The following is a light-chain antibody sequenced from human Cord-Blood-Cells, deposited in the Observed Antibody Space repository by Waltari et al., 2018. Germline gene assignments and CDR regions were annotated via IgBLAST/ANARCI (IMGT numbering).Light chain of an antibody. V-gene: IGKV4-1*01. CDR2: WAS. CDR3: QQYYSTPIT. CDR1: QSVLYSSNNKNY. Sequence: DIVMTQSPHSLPLSLSERATINCKSSQSVLYSSNNKNYLAWYQQKPGQPPKLLIYWASTRESGVPDRFSGSGSGTDFTLTISSLQAEDVAVYYCQQYYSTPITFGQGTRLEIK. J-gene: IGKJ5*01.